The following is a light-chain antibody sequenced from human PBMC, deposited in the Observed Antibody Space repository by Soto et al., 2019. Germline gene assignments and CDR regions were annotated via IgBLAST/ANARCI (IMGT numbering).Light chain of an antibody. CDR2: TNN. J-gene: IGLJ3*02. V-gene: IGLV1-40*01. Sequence: QSVLTQPPSVSGAPGQRVTISCTGSSSNIGAGYDVHWYLQLPGTAPKLLVYTNNNRPSGVPDRFSGSKSGTSASLAISGLQSEDEAEYYCAAWDDSLKGPVFGGGTKLTVL. CDR3: AAWDDSLKGPV. CDR1: SSNIGAGYD.